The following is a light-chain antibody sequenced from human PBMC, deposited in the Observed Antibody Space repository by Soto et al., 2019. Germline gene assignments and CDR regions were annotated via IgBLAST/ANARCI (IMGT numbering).Light chain of an antibody. CDR1: QSVSSNY. V-gene: IGKV3-20*01. Sequence: EIVLTQSPGTLSLSPGERATLSCRASQSVSSNYLAWYQQKPGQAPRLLMYGASSRATGIPDRFSGSGSGTDFTLTISRLEPEDFAVYYCQQYGSSPQTFRQGTKVEIK. CDR3: QQYGSSPQT. CDR2: GAS. J-gene: IGKJ1*01.